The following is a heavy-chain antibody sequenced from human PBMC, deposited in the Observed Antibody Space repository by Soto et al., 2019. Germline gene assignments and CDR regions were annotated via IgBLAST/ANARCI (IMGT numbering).Heavy chain of an antibody. D-gene: IGHD5-18*01. V-gene: IGHV3-23*01. CDR3: ARSGYSHGPFYY. CDR1: GFTFSSYA. Sequence: GGSLRLSCAASGFTFSSYAMSWVRQAPGKGLEWVSTIRNSGGRTYYADSVKGRFTISRDNSKNTLYVQMNSLRAEDTAVYYGARSGYSHGPFYYWGQGTLVTVSS. CDR2: IRNSGGRT. J-gene: IGHJ4*02.